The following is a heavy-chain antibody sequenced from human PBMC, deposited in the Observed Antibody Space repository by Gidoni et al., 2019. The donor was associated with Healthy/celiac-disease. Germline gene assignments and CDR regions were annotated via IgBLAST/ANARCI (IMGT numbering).Heavy chain of an antibody. CDR2: MNPNSGNK. Sequence: QVQLVQSGAEVKKPGASVKVSCKASGYTFTSYDINWVRQATGQGLEWMGWMNPNSGNKGYAQKFQGRVTMTRNTSISTAYMELSSLRSEDTAVYYCARGLTWIQLWLLGYWGQGTLVTVSS. V-gene: IGHV1-8*01. CDR3: ARGLTWIQLWLLGY. D-gene: IGHD5-18*01. J-gene: IGHJ4*02. CDR1: GYTFTSYD.